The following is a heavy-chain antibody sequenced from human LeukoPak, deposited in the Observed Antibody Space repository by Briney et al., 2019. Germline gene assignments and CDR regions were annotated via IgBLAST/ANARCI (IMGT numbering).Heavy chain of an antibody. CDR1: GGSISSGGYY. J-gene: IGHJ6*02. CDR3: ARTRHSGSYYDHYYYYGMDV. CDR2: IYYSGST. V-gene: IGHV4-61*08. Sequence: SQTLSLTCTVSGGSISSGGYYWSWIRQPPGKGLEWIGYIYYSGSTNYNPSLKSRVTISVDTSKNQFSLKLSSVTAADTAVYYCARTRHSGSYYDHYYYYGMDVWGQGTTVTVSS. D-gene: IGHD1-26*01.